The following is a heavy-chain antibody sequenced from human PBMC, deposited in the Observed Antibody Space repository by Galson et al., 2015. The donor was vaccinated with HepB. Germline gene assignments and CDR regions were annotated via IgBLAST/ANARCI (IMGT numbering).Heavy chain of an antibody. CDR1: GYTFTGYY. CDR2: INPNSGGT. J-gene: IGHJ4*02. V-gene: IGHV1-2*02. CDR3: ARDPTVTGELDY. Sequence: SVKVSCKASGYTFTGYYMHWVRQAPGQGLEWMGWINPNSGGTNYAQKFQGRVTMTRDTSISTAYMELSRLRSDDTAVYYCARDPTVTGELDYWGQGTLVTVSS. D-gene: IGHD7-27*01.